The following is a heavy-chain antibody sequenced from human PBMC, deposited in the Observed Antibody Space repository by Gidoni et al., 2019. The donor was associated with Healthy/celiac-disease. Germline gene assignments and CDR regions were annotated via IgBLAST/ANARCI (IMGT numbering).Heavy chain of an antibody. D-gene: IGHD6-13*01. J-gene: IGHJ5*02. Sequence: EVQLVASGVGLVQPGGSLILSCAASAFPFRSYWMSWVRQAPGKGLEWVANRKQDGSEKYYVDSVKGRFTISRDNAKNSLYLQMNSLRAEDTAVYYCARDRQQPPYNWFDPWGQGTLVTVSS. CDR3: ARDRQQPPYNWFDP. V-gene: IGHV3-7*01. CDR2: RKQDGSEK. CDR1: AFPFRSYW.